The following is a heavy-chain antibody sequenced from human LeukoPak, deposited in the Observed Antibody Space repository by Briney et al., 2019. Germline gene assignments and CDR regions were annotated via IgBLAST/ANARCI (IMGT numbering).Heavy chain of an antibody. Sequence: GGSLRLSCAASGFTFSSYAMSWVRQAPGKGLEWVSAISGSGPSTFYADSVKGRFTISRDTSKNSLFLQMTSLRAEDTAVYSCAQGLRYYYEKPPLDYWGQGTLVPVSS. CDR2: ISGSGPST. CDR1: GFTFSSYA. V-gene: IGHV3-23*01. CDR3: AQGLRYYYEKPPLDY. D-gene: IGHD3-22*01. J-gene: IGHJ4*02.